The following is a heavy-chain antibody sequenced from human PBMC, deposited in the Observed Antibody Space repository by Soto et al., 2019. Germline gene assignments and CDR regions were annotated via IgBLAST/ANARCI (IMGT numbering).Heavy chain of an antibody. CDR2: INHSGST. D-gene: IGHD7-27*01. V-gene: IGHV4-34*01. Sequence: SETLSLSCAVSGCSISSGGYSWSWIRQHPGKGLEWIGEINHSGSTNYNPSLKSRVTISVDTSKNQFSLKLGSVTAADTAVYYCARGWGRIFDYWGQGTLVTVSS. CDR1: GCSISSGGYS. CDR3: ARGWGRIFDY. J-gene: IGHJ4*02.